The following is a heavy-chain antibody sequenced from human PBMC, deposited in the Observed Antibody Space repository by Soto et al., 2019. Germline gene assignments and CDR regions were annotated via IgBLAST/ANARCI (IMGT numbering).Heavy chain of an antibody. CDR1: GYTFTSDA. CDR3: ARAGAWGSNYDDAAFDA. CDR2: INVGTGYT. V-gene: IGHV1-3*01. J-gene: IGHJ3*01. D-gene: IGHD3-22*01. Sequence: VHLVQSGAEVKKPGASVKVSCRASGYTFTSDAMHSVRQAPGQGLEWLGWINVGTGYTTFSQKFQGRVSITRVTYASTAYMELSSLRSEDTAIYYCARAGAWGSNYDDAAFDAWGQGTKVTVSS.